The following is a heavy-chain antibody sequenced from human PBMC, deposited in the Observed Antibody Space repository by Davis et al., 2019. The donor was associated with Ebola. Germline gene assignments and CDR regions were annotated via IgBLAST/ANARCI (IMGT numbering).Heavy chain of an antibody. D-gene: IGHD6-19*01. J-gene: IGHJ6*02. Sequence: GGSLRLSCTASGFTFGDYAMSWVRQAPGKGLEWVGFIRSKAYGGTTEYAASVKGRFTISRDDSKSIAYLQMNSLKTEDTAVYYCTRDRDSSGWYRDYGMDVWGQGTTVTVSS. CDR3: TRDRDSSGWYRDYGMDV. V-gene: IGHV3-49*04. CDR1: GFTFGDYA. CDR2: IRSKAYGGTT.